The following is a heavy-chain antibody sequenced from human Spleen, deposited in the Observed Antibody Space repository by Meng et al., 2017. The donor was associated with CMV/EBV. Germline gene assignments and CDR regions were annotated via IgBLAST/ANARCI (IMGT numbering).Heavy chain of an antibody. V-gene: IGHV3-30*02. D-gene: IGHD2-2*01. Sequence: GGSLRLSCAASGFTFSSYGMHWVRQAPGKGLEWVAFIRYDGSNKYYADSVKGRFTISRDNSKNTLYLQMNSLRAEDTAVYYCAREIVVVPADPSDFWGQGTLVTVSS. CDR1: GFTFSSYG. J-gene: IGHJ4*02. CDR2: IRYDGSNK. CDR3: AREIVVVPADPSDF.